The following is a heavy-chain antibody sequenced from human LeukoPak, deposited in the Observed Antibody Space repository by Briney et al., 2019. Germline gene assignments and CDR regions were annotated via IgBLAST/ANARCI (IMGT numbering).Heavy chain of an antibody. V-gene: IGHV3-30*02. J-gene: IGHJ4*02. Sequence: PGGSLRLSCAASGFSFSNYGMHWVRQAPGKGLEWVAVIWYDGSNKYYADSVKGRFTISRDNSKNTLYLQMNSLRAEDTAVYYCAKDSFLTSCLDYWGQGTLVTVSS. D-gene: IGHD2-2*01. CDR1: GFSFSNYG. CDR2: IWYDGSNK. CDR3: AKDSFLTSCLDY.